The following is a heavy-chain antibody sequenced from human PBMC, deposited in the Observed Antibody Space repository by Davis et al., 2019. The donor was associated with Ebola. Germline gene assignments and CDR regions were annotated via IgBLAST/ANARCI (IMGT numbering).Heavy chain of an antibody. CDR1: GFSLGSYW. D-gene: IGHD3-22*01. CDR2: INLDGNEK. Sequence: GESLKISCVASGFSLGSYWMSWVRQAPGKGLEWVANINLDGNEKNYVESVKGRFTISRDNAKNSLSLQMNSLRDEDTAVYFCARWSSSSGFYEYYFDYWGQGTLVTVSS. V-gene: IGHV3-7*01. J-gene: IGHJ4*02. CDR3: ARWSSSSGFYEYYFDY.